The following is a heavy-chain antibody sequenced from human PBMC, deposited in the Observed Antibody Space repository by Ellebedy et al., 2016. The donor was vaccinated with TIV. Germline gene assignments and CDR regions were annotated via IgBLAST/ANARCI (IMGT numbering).Heavy chain of an antibody. CDR1: GGSISSYY. CDR2: IYYSGST. CDR3: ARTGVGSVSGFARYYFDY. J-gene: IGHJ4*02. D-gene: IGHD6-19*01. Sequence: SETLSLXXTVSGGSISSYYWSWIRQPPGKGLEWIGYIYYSGSTYYNPSLKSRVTISVDMSKNQFSLKLSSVTAADTAVYYCARTGVGSVSGFARYYFDYWGQGTLVTVSS. V-gene: IGHV4-59*04.